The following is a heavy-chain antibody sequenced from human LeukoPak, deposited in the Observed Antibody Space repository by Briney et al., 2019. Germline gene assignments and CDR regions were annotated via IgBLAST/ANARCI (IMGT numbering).Heavy chain of an antibody. CDR1: GFTFSDYY. CDR2: VHLDGRT. CDR3: AREGGFYRPLDY. D-gene: IGHD3-3*01. Sequence: GSLRLSCEASGFTFSDYYLSWIRQAPGKGLEWIGEVHLDGRTNYNPSLTGRLTMSVDLYENHISLKLTSVTAADTAVYYCAREGGFYRPLDYSGQGTLVTVSS. V-gene: IGHV4-34*10. J-gene: IGHJ4*02.